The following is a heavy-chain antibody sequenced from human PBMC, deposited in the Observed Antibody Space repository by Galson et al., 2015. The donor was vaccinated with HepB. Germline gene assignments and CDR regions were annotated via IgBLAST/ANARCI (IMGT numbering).Heavy chain of an antibody. J-gene: IGHJ5*02. V-gene: IGHV7-4-1*02. CDR2: VNTNTGNP. CDR3: ARTPNHGSGSYHNVWFDP. D-gene: IGHD3-10*01. CDR1: GYVFTDYG. Sequence: SVKVSCKASGYVFTDYGINWVRQAPGQGVEWMGWVNTNTGNPTYAQGFAGRFVFSLDTSDSTTYLQISSLKAEDTAVYYCARTPNHGSGSYHNVWFDPWGQGTLVTVSS.